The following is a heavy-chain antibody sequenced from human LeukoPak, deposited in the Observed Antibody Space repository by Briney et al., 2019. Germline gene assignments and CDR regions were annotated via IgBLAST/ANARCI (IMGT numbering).Heavy chain of an antibody. V-gene: IGHV3-21*01. D-gene: IGHD5-18*01. J-gene: IGHJ4*02. Sequence: KPGGSLRLSCAASGFTFSNYNMNWVRQAPGKGLEWVSSITSSSSYIYFADSLKGRFTISRDNAKNSLYLQMNSLRAEDTAVYYCARDRAIQLFDYWGQGTLVTVSS. CDR1: GFTFSNYN. CDR2: ITSSSSYI. CDR3: ARDRAIQLFDY.